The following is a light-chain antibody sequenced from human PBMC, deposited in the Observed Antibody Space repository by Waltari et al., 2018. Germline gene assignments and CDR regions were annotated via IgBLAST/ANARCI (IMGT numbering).Light chain of an antibody. J-gene: IGLJ2*01. V-gene: IGLV1-44*01. CDR2: LNN. Sequence: QSVLTQPPSASGTPGQRVTISCSGSRDNIGSNTVNWYQQFPGTAPKPLIPLNNQRPSGVPGRFSGSKSGTSASLAIRGLQSEDEADYYCAAWDDSLFVVFGGGTKLTVL. CDR3: AAWDDSLFVV. CDR1: RDNIGSNT.